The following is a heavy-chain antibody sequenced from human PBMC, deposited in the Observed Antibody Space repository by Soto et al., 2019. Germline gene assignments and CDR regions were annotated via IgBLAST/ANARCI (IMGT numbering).Heavy chain of an antibody. CDR1: GGTFSSYT. J-gene: IGHJ6*02. D-gene: IGHD3-9*01. CDR3: ARELNYDILTGYPSPYGMDV. CDR2: IIPILGIA. Sequence: SVKVSCKASGGTFSSYTISWVRQAPGQGLEWMGRIIPILGIANYAQKFQGRVTITADKSTSTAYMELSSLRSEDTAVYYCARELNYDILTGYPSPYGMDVWGQGTTVTVSS. V-gene: IGHV1-69*04.